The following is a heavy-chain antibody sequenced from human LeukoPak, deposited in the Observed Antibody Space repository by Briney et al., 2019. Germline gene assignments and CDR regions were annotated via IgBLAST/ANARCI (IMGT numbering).Heavy chain of an antibody. Sequence: ASVKVSCKVSGYTLTELSMHWVRQAPGQGLEWMGGFDPEDGETIYAQKFQGRVTMTEDTSTDTAYMELSSLRSEDTAVYYCAKFARGSSDCSGGSCSPGGWFDPWGQGTLVTVSS. V-gene: IGHV1-24*01. CDR3: AKFARGSSDCSGGSCSPGGWFDP. J-gene: IGHJ5*02. D-gene: IGHD2-15*01. CDR1: GYTLTELS. CDR2: FDPEDGET.